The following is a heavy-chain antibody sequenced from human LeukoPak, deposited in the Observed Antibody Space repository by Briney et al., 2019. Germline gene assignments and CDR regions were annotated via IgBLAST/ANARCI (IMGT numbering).Heavy chain of an antibody. J-gene: IGHJ6*02. CDR1: GFTFSTYD. CDR3: ARLRYYAMDV. CDR2: ISSSSRTI. V-gene: IGHV3-48*01. Sequence: AGESLRLSCAASGFTFSTYDMNWVRQAPGKGLEWVSYISSSSRTISYADSVKGRFTISRDNAKNSLYLQMSSLRAEDTAVYYCARLRYYAMDVWGQGTTVTASS.